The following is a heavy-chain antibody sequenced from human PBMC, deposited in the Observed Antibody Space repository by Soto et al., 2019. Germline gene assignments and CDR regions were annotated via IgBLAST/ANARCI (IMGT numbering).Heavy chain of an antibody. J-gene: IGHJ6*02. D-gene: IGHD2-2*01. CDR2: IIPIPGTA. CDR3: ARSQGSSTSLEIYYYYYYGMDV. CDR1: GGTFGSYA. V-gene: IGHV1-69*01. Sequence: QVQLVQSGAEVKKPGSSVKVSCKASGGTFGSYAISWVRQAPGQGLEWMGGIIPIPGTANYAQKFQGRVTIAADESTSTADMELSSLRSEHTAVYYCARSQGSSTSLEIYYYYYYGMDVWGQGTTVTVSS.